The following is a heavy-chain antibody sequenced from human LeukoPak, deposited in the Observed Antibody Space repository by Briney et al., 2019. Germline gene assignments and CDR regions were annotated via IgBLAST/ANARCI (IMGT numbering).Heavy chain of an antibody. V-gene: IGHV3-9*01. CDR1: GFTLDDYA. CDR3: AKGRPLWASSSSNWFDP. D-gene: IGHD6-6*01. CDR2: ISWNSGSI. J-gene: IGHJ5*02. Sequence: PGGSLRLSCAASGFTLDDYAMHWVRQAPGEGLEWVSGISWNSGSIGYADSVKGRFTISRDNAKNSLYLQMNSLRAEDTALYYCAKGRPLWASSSSNWFDPWGQGTLVTVSS.